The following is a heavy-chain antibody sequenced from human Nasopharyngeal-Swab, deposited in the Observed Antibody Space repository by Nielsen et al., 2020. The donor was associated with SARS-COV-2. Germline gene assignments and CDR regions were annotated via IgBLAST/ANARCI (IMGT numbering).Heavy chain of an antibody. V-gene: IGHV4-39*01. J-gene: IGHJ3*02. CDR3: ARHFWLRGAFDI. Sequence: SETLSLTCTVSGGSISSDYYSWGWIRQPPGKGLEWIGQIYSTGTRQYNPSLKSRVTISVDTSKNQFSLKLSSVTAADTAVYYCARHFWLRGAFDIWGQGTMVTVSS. D-gene: IGHD3-3*01. CDR1: GGSISSDYYS. CDR2: IYSTGTR.